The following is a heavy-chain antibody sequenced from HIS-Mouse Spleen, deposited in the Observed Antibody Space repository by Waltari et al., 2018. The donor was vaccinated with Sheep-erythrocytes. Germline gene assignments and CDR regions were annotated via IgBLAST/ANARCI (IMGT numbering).Heavy chain of an antibody. Sequence: QVHLQESGPGLVKPSQTLSLTCTVSGGSISSGDYYWSWIRQPPGKGLEWIGYIYYSGSTYSNPSLKSRVTISVDTSKNQFSLKLSSVTAADTAVYYCARATYDYVWGSYRYAFDIWGQGTMVTVSS. J-gene: IGHJ3*02. D-gene: IGHD3-16*02. V-gene: IGHV4-30-4*01. CDR3: ARATYDYVWGSYRYAFDI. CDR2: IYYSGST. CDR1: GGSISSGDYY.